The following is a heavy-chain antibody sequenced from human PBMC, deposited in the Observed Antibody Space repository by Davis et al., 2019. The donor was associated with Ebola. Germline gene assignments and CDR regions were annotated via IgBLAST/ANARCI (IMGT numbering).Heavy chain of an antibody. V-gene: IGHV3-15*01. J-gene: IGHJ6*04. D-gene: IGHD2-2*01. CDR1: GFTFSNAW. CDR3: TSTGEYCSTTNCYYYYGMDV. CDR2: IKSESDGGTT. Sequence: GGSLRLSCAASGFTFSNAWMSWVCQAPGKGLERVGQIKSESDGGTTDYGAPVKGRFTTSRDDSKNTLYLQMNSLKTEDTAVYFFTSTGEYCSTTNCYYYYGMDVWGKGTTVTVSS.